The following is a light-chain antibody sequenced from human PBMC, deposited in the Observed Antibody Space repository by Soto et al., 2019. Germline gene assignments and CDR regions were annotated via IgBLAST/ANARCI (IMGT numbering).Light chain of an antibody. CDR1: NSDIGGSNY. CDR3: CSYAGRYSWV. V-gene: IGLV2-11*01. Sequence: QSALTQPRSVSGSPGQSVTISCAGTNSDIGGSNYVSWYQQHPGKAPKVIIYDVSRRPSGAPDRFSGSKSGNTASLTISGLQAEDEADYYCCSYAGRYSWVFGGGTQLTVL. J-gene: IGLJ3*02. CDR2: DVS.